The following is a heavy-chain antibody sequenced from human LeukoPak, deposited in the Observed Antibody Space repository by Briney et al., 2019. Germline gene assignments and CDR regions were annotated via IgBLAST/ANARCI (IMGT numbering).Heavy chain of an antibody. CDR2: ISSSSSYI. Sequence: NPGGSLRLSCAASGFTFSSYSMNWVRQAPGKGLEWVSSISSSSSYIYYADSVKGRFTISRDNAKNSLYLQMNSLRAEDTAVYYCARSAEMATIGNYWGQGTLVTVSS. V-gene: IGHV3-21*01. J-gene: IGHJ4*02. D-gene: IGHD5-24*01. CDR1: GFTFSSYS. CDR3: ARSAEMATIGNY.